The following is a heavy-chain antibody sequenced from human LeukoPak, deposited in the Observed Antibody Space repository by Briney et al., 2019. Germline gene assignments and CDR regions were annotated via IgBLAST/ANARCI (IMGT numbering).Heavy chain of an antibody. CDR3: ARSIPRGAFDI. CDR1: GDSISRYY. Sequence: SETLSLTCSVSGDSISRYYWSWIRQPAGKGLEWIGRIYTSGSTNYNPSLKSRVTMSVDTSKNQFSLKLSSVTAADTAVYYCARSIPRGAFDIWGQGTMVTVSS. J-gene: IGHJ3*02. CDR2: IYTSGST. V-gene: IGHV4-4*07.